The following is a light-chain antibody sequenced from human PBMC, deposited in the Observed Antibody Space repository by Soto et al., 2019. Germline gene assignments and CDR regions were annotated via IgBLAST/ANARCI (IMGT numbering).Light chain of an antibody. CDR2: LDSDGSH. Sequence: QPVLTQSPSASASLGASVKLTCTLSSGHSSYAIAWHQQQPEKGPRYLMKLDSDGSHTKGDAIPDRFSGASSGAERYLTIASLQSEDEADYYGQTWGTGIHGVFGGGTKLTVL. CDR1: SGHSSYA. J-gene: IGLJ3*02. CDR3: QTWGTGIHGV. V-gene: IGLV4-69*01.